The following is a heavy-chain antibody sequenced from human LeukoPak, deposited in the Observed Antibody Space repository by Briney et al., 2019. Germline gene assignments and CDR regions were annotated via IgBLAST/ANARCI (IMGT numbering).Heavy chain of an antibody. J-gene: IGHJ4*02. D-gene: IGHD1-26*01. Sequence: GRSLTLSCAASGFTFSSYGMHWVRQAPGKGLEWVAVISYDGSNKYYADSVKGRFTISRDNSKNTLYLQMNSLRAEDTAVYYCAKKSLVGSYPSAFDYWGRGTVVTVSS. V-gene: IGHV3-30*18. CDR1: GFTFSSYG. CDR3: AKKSLVGSYPSAFDY. CDR2: ISYDGSNK.